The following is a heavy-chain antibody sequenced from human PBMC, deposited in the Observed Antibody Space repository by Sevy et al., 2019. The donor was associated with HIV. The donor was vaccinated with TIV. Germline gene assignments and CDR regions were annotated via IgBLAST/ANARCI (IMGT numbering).Heavy chain of an antibody. CDR2: IYYNGHI. V-gene: IGHV4-59*08. J-gene: IGHJ4*02. Sequence: SETPSLTCTVSGGSITSLYWNWIRQPPGKGLEWIANIYYNGHINYNPSLKSRVTLSLDTSKIQFSLRLSSVTAADTAMYYCAGENAWGRGYSWGQGTLVTVSS. D-gene: IGHD1-26*01. CDR3: AGENAWGRGYS. CDR1: GGSITSLY.